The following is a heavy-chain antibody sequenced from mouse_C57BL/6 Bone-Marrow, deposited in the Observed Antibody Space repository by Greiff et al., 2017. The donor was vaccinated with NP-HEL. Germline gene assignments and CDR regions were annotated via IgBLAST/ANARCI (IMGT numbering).Heavy chain of an antibody. CDR3: ARGGVITTLMDY. V-gene: IGHV1-18*01. CDR1: GYTFTDYN. D-gene: IGHD1-1*01. J-gene: IGHJ4*01. CDR2: INPNNGGT. Sequence: VQLKESGPELVKPGASVKIPCKASGYTFTDYNMDWVKQSHGKSLEWIGDINPNNGGTIYNQKFKGKATLTVDKSSSTAYMELRSLTSEDTAVYYCARGGVITTLMDYWGQGTSVTVSS.